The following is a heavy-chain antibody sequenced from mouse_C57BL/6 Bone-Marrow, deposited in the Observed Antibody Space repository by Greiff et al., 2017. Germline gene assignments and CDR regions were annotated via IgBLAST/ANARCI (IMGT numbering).Heavy chain of an antibody. CDR3: ARWGTTVVRYFDV. CDR2: IHPSSGYT. CDR1: GYTFTSYW. Sequence: QVQLQQSGAELAKPGASVKLSCKASGYTFTSYWMHWVKQRPGQVLEWIGYIHPSSGYTKYNQKFKDKATLTADKSSSTAYMQLSSLPYENSAFYYCARWGTTVVRYFDVWGTGTTVTVST. V-gene: IGHV1-7*01. D-gene: IGHD1-1*01. J-gene: IGHJ1*03.